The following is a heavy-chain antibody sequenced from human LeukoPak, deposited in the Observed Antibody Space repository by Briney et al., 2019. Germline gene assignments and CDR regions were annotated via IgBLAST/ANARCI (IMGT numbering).Heavy chain of an antibody. J-gene: IGHJ4*02. V-gene: IGHV4-38-2*02. Sequence: SETLSLTCAVSGYSISSGYYWGWIRQPPGKGLEWIGSIYHSGSTYYNPSLKSRVTISVDTSKNQFSLKLSSVTAADTAVYSCAREIQLGRDYWGQGTLVTVSS. D-gene: IGHD5-18*01. CDR2: IYHSGST. CDR1: GYSISSGYY. CDR3: AREIQLGRDY.